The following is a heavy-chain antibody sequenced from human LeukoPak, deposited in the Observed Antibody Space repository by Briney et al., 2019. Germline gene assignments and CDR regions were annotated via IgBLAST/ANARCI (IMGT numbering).Heavy chain of an antibody. V-gene: IGHV3-23*01. CDR2: IRGGVVST. CDR1: GFTFSSYA. Sequence: GGSLRLSCAASGFTFSSYAISWVGRAPGKGLGWASAIRGGVVSTYYTDSVKGRFTISRDNSKNTLYLQMNSLRAEDTAVYYCAKEGEGLKTYYYDSSGYLGYWGQGTLVTVSS. D-gene: IGHD3-22*01. CDR3: AKEGEGLKTYYYDSSGYLGY. J-gene: IGHJ4*02.